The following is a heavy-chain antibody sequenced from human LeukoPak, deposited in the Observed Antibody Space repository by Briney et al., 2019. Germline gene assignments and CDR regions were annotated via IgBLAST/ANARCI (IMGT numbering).Heavy chain of an antibody. CDR1: GYTFTSYG. J-gene: IGHJ6*02. D-gene: IGHD3-10*01. CDR3: ARGPEYYYGSGSYDYYGMDV. CDR2: ISAYNGNT. Sequence: ASVKVSCKASGYTFTSYGISWVRPAPGQGLEWMGWISAYNGNTNYAQKLQGRVTMTTDTSTSTAYMELRSLRSDDTAVYYCARGPEYYYGSGSYDYYGMDVWGQGTTVTVSS. V-gene: IGHV1-18*01.